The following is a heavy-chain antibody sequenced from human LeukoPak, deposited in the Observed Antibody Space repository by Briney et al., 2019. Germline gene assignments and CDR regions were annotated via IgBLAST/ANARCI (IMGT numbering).Heavy chain of an antibody. CDR2: IIPIFGTA. CDR1: GYTFTSYG. D-gene: IGHD2-2*01. V-gene: IGHV1-69*13. CDR3: ARDLTPPGVPAANLNWYFDL. J-gene: IGHJ2*01. Sequence: GASVKVSCKASGYTFTSYGISWVRQAPGQGLEWMGGIIPIFGTANYAQKFQGRVTITADESTSTAYMELSSLRSEDTAVYYCARDLTPPGVPAANLNWYFDLWGRGTLVTVSS.